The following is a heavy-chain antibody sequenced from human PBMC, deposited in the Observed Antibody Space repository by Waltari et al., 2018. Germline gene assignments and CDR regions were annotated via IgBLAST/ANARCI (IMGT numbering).Heavy chain of an antibody. CDR3: AKDEGARLAPTFGMDA. CDR1: GFPFPTYT. J-gene: IGHJ6*02. V-gene: IGHV3-23*01. CDR2: MTASGLM. D-gene: IGHD6-6*01. Sequence: EMQLLESGGALVQPGGSLRLSCAASGFPFPTYTMNWVRQAPGKGLEWVAVMTASGLMDYGDSVKGRFTISRDNSKNTLYLQMYRLRVEDTARYYCAKDEGARLAPTFGMDAWGQGTTVIVSS.